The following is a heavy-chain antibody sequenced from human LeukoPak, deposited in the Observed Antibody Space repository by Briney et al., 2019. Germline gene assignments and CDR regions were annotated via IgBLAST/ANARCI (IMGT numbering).Heavy chain of an antibody. V-gene: IGHV4-31*03. CDR3: ARDRYDFWSGYIGMDV. J-gene: IGHJ6*02. Sequence: SETLSLTCTVSGGSISSGGYYWSWIRQHPGKGLEWIGYIYYSGSTYYNPSLKSRVTISVDTSKNQFSLKLSSETAADTAVYYCARDRYDFWSGYIGMDVWGQGTTVTVSS. CDR1: GGSISSGGYY. D-gene: IGHD3-3*01. CDR2: IYYSGST.